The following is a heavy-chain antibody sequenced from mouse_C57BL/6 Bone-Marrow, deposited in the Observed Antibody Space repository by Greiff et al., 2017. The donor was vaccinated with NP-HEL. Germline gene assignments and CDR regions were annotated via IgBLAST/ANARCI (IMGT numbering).Heavy chain of an antibody. CDR3: ARRYGSSSWYFDV. V-gene: IGHV1-52*01. J-gene: IGHJ1*03. Sequence: VQLQQPGAELVRPGSSVKLSCKASGYTFTSYWMHWVKQRPIQGLEWIGNIDPSDSETHYNQKFKDKATLTVDKSSSTAYMQLSSLTSEDSAVYYCARRYGSSSWYFDVWGTGTTVTVSS. D-gene: IGHD1-1*01. CDR1: GYTFTSYW. CDR2: IDPSDSET.